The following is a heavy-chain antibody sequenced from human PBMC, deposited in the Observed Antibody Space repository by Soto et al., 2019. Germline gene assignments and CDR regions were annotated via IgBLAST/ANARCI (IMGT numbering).Heavy chain of an antibody. CDR2: IYHSGST. D-gene: IGHD6-13*01. V-gene: IGHV4-4*02. CDR3: ARALAAAGPDYYYYGMDV. CDR1: GGSISSSNW. J-gene: IGHJ6*02. Sequence: SETLSLTCAVSGGSISSSNWWSWVRQPPGKGLEWIGEIYHSGSTNYNPSLKSRVTISVDRSKNQFSLKLSSVTAADTAVYYCARALAAAGPDYYYYGMDVWGQGTTVTVSS.